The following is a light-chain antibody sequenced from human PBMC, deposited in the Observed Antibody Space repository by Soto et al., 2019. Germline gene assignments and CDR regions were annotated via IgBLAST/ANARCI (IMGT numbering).Light chain of an antibody. Sequence: DIQMPQSPSTLSASVGDRVPITCRASQSISSWLAWYQQKPGKAPKLLIYDASSLESGVPSRFSGSGSGTEFTLTISSLQPDDFATYYCQQYNSYSGTVGQGTKVDIK. V-gene: IGKV1-5*01. CDR1: QSISSW. CDR3: QQYNSYSGT. J-gene: IGKJ1*01. CDR2: DAS.